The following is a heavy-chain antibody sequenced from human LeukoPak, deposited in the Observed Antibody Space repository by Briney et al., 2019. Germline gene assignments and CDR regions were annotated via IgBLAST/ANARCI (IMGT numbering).Heavy chain of an antibody. D-gene: IGHD3-22*01. V-gene: IGHV4-30-4*08. CDR2: IYYSGST. CDR1: GGSISSGDYY. J-gene: IGHJ4*02. CDR3: ARASSGYYYPSDY. Sequence: PSETLSLTCTVSGGSISSGDYYWSWIRQPPGKGLEWIGYIYYSGSTYYNPSLKSRVTISVDTSKNQFFLKLSSVTAADTAVYYCARASSGYYYPSDYWGQGTLVTVSS.